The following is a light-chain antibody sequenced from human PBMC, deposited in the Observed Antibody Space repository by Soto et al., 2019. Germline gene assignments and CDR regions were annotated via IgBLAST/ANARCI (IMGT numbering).Light chain of an antibody. CDR2: DSS. V-gene: IGKV3-20*01. CDR3: QQYDISPWP. Sequence: SAVTVSLYTREKATPACRASQSVSIKLAWYQQKPGQAPRLLIYDSSTRATGFPDRFSGSGSGTDFTLTIIRLEPEDVAVYYRQQYDISPWPFGQGTKVDNK. J-gene: IGKJ1*01. CDR1: QSVSIK.